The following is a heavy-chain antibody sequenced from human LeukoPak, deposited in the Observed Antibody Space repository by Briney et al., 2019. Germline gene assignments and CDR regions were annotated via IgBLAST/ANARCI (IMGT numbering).Heavy chain of an antibody. CDR2: IYYSGST. Sequence: PSETLSLTCTVSGGSISNYYWSWIRQPPGKGLEWIGYIYYSGSTNYNPSLKSRVTISVDTSKNQFSLKLSSVTAADTAVYYCARHPPRGSGWNFDYWGQGTLVTVSS. CDR1: GGSISNYY. D-gene: IGHD6-19*01. CDR3: ARHPPRGSGWNFDY. J-gene: IGHJ4*02. V-gene: IGHV4-59*08.